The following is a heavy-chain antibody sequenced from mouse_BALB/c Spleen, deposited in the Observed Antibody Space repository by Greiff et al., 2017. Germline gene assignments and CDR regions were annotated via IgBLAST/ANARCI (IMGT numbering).Heavy chain of an antibody. J-gene: IGHJ2*01. CDR3: AALYYYGSSYFDY. CDR2: IDPENGNT. D-gene: IGHD1-1*01. V-gene: IGHV14-1*02. Sequence: VQLKQSGAELVRPGALVKLSCKASGFNIKDYYMHWVKQRPEQGLEWIGWIDPENGNTIYDPKFQGKASITADTSSNTAYLQLSSLTSEDTAVYYCAALYYYGSSYFDYWGQGTTLTVSS. CDR1: GFNIKDYY.